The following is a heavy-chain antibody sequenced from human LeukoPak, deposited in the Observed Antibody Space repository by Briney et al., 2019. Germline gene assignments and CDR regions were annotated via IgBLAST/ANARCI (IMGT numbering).Heavy chain of an antibody. D-gene: IGHD5-12*01. J-gene: IGHJ4*02. Sequence: TSETLSLTCTLSGGSVSTYYWSWIRQPPGKGLEWIGYIYHSGSTNYNPSLKSRVTISVDTSKNQFSLKLSSVTAADTAVYYCARGGGYASPIGYWGQGALVTVSS. CDR3: ARGGGYASPIGY. CDR2: IYHSGST. CDR1: GGSVSTYY. V-gene: IGHV4-59*02.